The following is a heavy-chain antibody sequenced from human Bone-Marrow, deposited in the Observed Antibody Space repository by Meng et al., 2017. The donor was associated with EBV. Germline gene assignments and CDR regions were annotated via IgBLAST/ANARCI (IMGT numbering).Heavy chain of an antibody. J-gene: IGHJ4*02. Sequence: QITLKESGPTLVKPTQTFTLTCTFSGFSLTSGVGVGWIRQPPGKALEWLALIHWDDEKRYSPSLESRLTITKDTSKNEVVLTMTNMDPVDTATYYCARRLRYNNWLFDFWGPGTLVTVS. D-gene: IGHD3-9*01. CDR1: GFSLTSGVG. V-gene: IGHV2-5*02. CDR2: IHWDDEK. CDR3: ARRLRYNNWLFDF.